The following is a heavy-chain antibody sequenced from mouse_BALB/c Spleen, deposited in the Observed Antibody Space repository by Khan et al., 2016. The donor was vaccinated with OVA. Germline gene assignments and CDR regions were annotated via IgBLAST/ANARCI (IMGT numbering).Heavy chain of an antibody. CDR1: GFSLTSYG. CDR2: IWAGGST. CDR3: DRNGDSYYFDY. V-gene: IGHV2-9*02. Sequence: QMQLEESGPGLVAPSQSLSITCTVSGFSLTSYGIHWVRQPPGKGLEWLGIIWAGGSTNYNSALMSRLSISKDNSRSQVFLKMNSLQTDDTAMYFCDRNGDSYYFDYWGQGTTLTVSS. J-gene: IGHJ2*01.